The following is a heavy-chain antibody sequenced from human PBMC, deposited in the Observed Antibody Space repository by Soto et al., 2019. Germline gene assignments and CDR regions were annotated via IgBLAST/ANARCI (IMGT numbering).Heavy chain of an antibody. D-gene: IGHD2-2*01. CDR1: GFTFTSSA. CDR2: IVVGSGNT. CDR3: AAGIVVVTYYYYYGMDV. V-gene: IGHV1-58*01. J-gene: IGHJ6*02. Sequence: SVKVSCKASGFTFTSSAVQWVRQARGQRLEWIGWIVVGSGNTNYAQKFQERVTITRDMSTSTAYMELSSLRSEDTAVYYCAAGIVVVTYYYYYGMDVWGQGTTVTVSS.